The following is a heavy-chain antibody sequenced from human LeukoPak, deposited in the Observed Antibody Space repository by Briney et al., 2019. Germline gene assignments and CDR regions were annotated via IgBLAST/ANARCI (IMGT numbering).Heavy chain of an antibody. J-gene: IGHJ4*02. V-gene: IGHV1-2*02. CDR2: INPNSGGT. Sequence: ASVKVSCKASGYTFIGYYMHWVRQAPGQGLEWMGWINPNSGGTNYAQKFQGRVTMTRDTSISTAYMELSSLRSDDTAVYYRGRGLRSSGSYDDYWGQGTLVTVSS. CDR1: GYTFIGYY. D-gene: IGHD3-10*01. CDR3: GRGLRSSGSYDDY.